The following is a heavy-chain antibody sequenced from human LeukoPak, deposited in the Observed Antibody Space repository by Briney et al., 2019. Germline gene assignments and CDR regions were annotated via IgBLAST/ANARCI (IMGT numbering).Heavy chain of an antibody. D-gene: IGHD6-13*01. CDR1: GGSISSYY. CDR3: AREDSSSWLFDY. CDR2: IYTSGST. V-gene: IGHV4-4*07. Sequence: SDPLSLTCTVSGGSISSYYWSWIRQPAGKGLEWIGRIYTSGSTNYNPSLKSRVTMSVDTSKNQFSLKLSSVTAADTAVYYCAREDSSSWLFDYWGQGTLITVSS. J-gene: IGHJ4*02.